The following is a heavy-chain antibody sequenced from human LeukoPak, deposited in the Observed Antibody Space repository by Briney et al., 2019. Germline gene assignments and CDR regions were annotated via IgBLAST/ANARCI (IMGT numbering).Heavy chain of an antibody. D-gene: IGHD2-15*01. J-gene: IGHJ4*02. CDR3: ARDAMIAATPRDY. V-gene: IGHV4-34*01. Sequence: SETLSLTCAVYGGSFSGYYWSWIRQPPGKGLEWIGEINHSGSTNYNPSLKSRVTISVDTSKNQFSLKLSSVTAADTAVYYCARDAMIAATPRDYWGQGTLVTVSS. CDR2: INHSGST. CDR1: GGSFSGYY.